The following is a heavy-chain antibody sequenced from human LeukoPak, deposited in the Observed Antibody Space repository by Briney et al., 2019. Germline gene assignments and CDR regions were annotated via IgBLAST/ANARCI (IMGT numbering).Heavy chain of an antibody. J-gene: IGHJ4*02. V-gene: IGHV1-46*01. CDR3: AKDHWQWLPTSFDY. CDR1: GYTFTSYY. D-gene: IGHD6-19*01. CDR2: INPGGGST. Sequence: GASVKVSCKASGYTFTSYYMHWVRQAPGQGLEWMGIINPGGGSTSYAQKFQGRVTMTRDMSTSTVYMELSSLRAEDTAVYYCAKDHWQWLPTSFDYWGQGTLVTVSS.